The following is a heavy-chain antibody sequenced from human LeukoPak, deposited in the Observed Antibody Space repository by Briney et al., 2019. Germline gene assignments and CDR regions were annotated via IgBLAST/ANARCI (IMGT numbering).Heavy chain of an antibody. CDR1: GYTFTIYG. CDR3: ARETYGDQRSHYYYYYMDV. J-gene: IGHJ6*03. D-gene: IGHD4-17*01. CDR2: ISAYNGNT. V-gene: IGHV1-18*01. Sequence: AAVTVSFTASGYTFTIYGISWVRQAPGQGREWMGWISAYNGNTNYAQKLQGRVTITTDTSTSTAYMELRSLRSDDTAVYYCARETYGDQRSHYYYYYMDVWGKGTTVTVSS.